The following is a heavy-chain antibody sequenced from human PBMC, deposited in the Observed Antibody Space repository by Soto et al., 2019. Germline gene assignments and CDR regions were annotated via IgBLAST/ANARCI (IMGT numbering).Heavy chain of an antibody. D-gene: IGHD3-9*01. Sequence: GGSLRLSCAASGFTFSRYAMSWVRQAPGKGLEWVSAISGSGGSTYYADSVKGRFTISRDNAKNSLYLQMNSLRAEDTAVYYCARDNYDILTGYYNTLNWYFDLWGRGTLVTVSS. CDR2: ISGSGGST. J-gene: IGHJ2*01. CDR1: GFTFSRYA. CDR3: ARDNYDILTGYYNTLNWYFDL. V-gene: IGHV3-23*01.